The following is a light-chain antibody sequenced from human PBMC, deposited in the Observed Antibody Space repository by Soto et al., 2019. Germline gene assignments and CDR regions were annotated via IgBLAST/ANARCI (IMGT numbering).Light chain of an antibody. CDR2: EVS. CDR3: DSYSSSSPVI. Sequence: QSALTQPASVSGSLGQSISISCTGTSSDIGGYNYVSWYQQHPGKAPKLMIFEVSYRPSGVSDRFSGSKSGNTASLTISGLRAEDEADYYCDSYSSSSPVIFGGGTKVTVL. CDR1: SSDIGGYNY. J-gene: IGLJ2*01. V-gene: IGLV2-14*01.